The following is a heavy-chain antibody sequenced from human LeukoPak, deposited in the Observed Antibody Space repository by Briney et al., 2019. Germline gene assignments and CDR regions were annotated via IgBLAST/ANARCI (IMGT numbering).Heavy chain of an antibody. Sequence: GASVKVSCKAVGYSFTGYHMHWVRQAPGQGLEWMGWLNPNNGGTDYAQKFQGRVTMTRDTSISTAYMELSRLRSDDTAVYYCARAGGSGGAFDIWGQGTMVTVSS. D-gene: IGHD1-26*01. CDR1: GYSFTGYH. V-gene: IGHV1-2*02. CDR3: ARAGGSGGAFDI. CDR2: LNPNNGGT. J-gene: IGHJ3*02.